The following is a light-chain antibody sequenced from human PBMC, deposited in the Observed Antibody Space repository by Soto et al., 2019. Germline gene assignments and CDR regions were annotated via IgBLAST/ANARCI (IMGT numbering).Light chain of an antibody. CDR2: HDS. CDR1: QSISNW. CDR3: QQYNSYS. V-gene: IGKV1-5*01. Sequence: DIQLTQSPSTLPASVGDRVTVTCRASQSISNWLAWYPQKTGKAPKVLIYHDSNLQSGVPSRFSGSGSGTEFTLTISSLQPDDFATYYCQQYNSYSFGQGTKVDIK. J-gene: IGKJ1*01.